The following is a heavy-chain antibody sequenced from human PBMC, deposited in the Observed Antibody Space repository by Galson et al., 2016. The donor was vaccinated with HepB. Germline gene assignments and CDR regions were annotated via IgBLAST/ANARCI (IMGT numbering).Heavy chain of an antibody. Sequence: QSGAEVKKPGESLKISCKGSGYSFTTYWIGWVRQMPGKGLEWIGIIYPDDSDTRYSPSFQGHVTISADKSINTAYLQWSSLKAPDTAMYYCARLGEPAPKSKIGLDVWGQGTTVTVSS. D-gene: IGHD2-2*01. CDR1: GYSFTTYW. CDR3: ARLGEPAPKSKIGLDV. J-gene: IGHJ6*01. CDR2: IYPDDSDT. V-gene: IGHV5-51*03.